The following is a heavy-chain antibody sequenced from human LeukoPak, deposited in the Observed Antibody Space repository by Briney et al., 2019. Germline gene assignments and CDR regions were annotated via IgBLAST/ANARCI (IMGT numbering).Heavy chain of an antibody. CDR2: ISAYNGNT. J-gene: IGHJ4*02. V-gene: IGHV1-18*01. CDR1: GYTFTSHG. Sequence: GASVKVACKASGYTFTSHGISWVRQAPGQGLEWMGWISAYNGNTNYVQTLHGRVTMTTDTSTSSAYMELRSLRSDDTAVYYCATDRDYGDLLDYWGQGTLVTVSS. CDR3: ATDRDYGDLLDY. D-gene: IGHD4-17*01.